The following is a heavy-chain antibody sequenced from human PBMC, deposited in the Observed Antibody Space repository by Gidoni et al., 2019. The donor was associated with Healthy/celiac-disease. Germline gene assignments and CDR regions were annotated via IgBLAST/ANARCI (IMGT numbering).Heavy chain of an antibody. CDR2: IYYSGST. CDR3: ARVWELFDYGDSHWFDP. CDR1: GGAISSYY. Sequence: QVQLQESGPGLVKPSETLSLTCTVSGGAISSYYWSWIRQPPGKGLEWIGYIYYSGSTNYNPSLKSRVTISVDTSKNQFSLKLSSVTAADTAVYYCARVWELFDYGDSHWFDPWGQGTLVTVSS. J-gene: IGHJ5*02. V-gene: IGHV4-59*01. D-gene: IGHD4-17*01.